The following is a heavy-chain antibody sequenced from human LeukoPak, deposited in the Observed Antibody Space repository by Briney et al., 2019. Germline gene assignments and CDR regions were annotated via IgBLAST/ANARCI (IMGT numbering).Heavy chain of an antibody. Sequence: AGPTLSKPTQTFTLTCTFSGFSLSTSGVGVGWMRQTQGKTVEWLGLMNWNGVERYSPSTTRRLTITKDSSKNQDVLTMTNMDPVDTATYYCAHRQEGLDAFDIWGQGTMVTVSS. J-gene: IGHJ3*02. CDR2: MNWNGVE. CDR1: GFSLSTSGVG. V-gene: IGHV2-5*01. CDR3: AHRQEGLDAFDI. D-gene: IGHD3/OR15-3a*01.